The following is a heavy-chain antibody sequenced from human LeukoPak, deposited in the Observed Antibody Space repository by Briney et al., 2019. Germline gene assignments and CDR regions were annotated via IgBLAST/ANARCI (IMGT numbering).Heavy chain of an antibody. CDR1: GGSISSSSYY. V-gene: IGHV4-39*07. Sequence: PSETLSLTCTVSGGSISSSSYYWGWIRQPPGKGLEWIGSIYYSGSTNYNPSLKSRVTISVDTSKNQFSLKLSSVTAADTAVYYCARGDYDILTGYYPYWGQGTLVTVSS. CDR3: ARGDYDILTGYYPY. D-gene: IGHD3-9*01. J-gene: IGHJ4*02. CDR2: IYYSGST.